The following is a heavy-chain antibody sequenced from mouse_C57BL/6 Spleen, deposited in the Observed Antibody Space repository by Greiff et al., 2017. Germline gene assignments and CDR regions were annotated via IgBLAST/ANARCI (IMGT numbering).Heavy chain of an antibody. CDR3: ARRRDFITTVVADWYFDV. V-gene: IGHV1-69*01. D-gene: IGHD1-1*01. CDR1: GYTFTSYW. CDR2: IDPSDSYT. J-gene: IGHJ1*03. Sequence: QVQLQQPGAELVMPGASVKLSCKASGYTFTSYWMHWVKQRPGQGLEWIGEIDPSDSYTNYNQKFKGKSTLTVDKSSSTAYMQLSSLTSEDSAVYYCARRRDFITTVVADWYFDVWGTGTTVTVSS.